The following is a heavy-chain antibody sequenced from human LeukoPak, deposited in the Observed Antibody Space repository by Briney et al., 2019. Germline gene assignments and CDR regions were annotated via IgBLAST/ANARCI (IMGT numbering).Heavy chain of an antibody. Sequence: ASVKVSCKTSGYTFTSYNPNWVRQAPGQGLEWMGLISTYNGNTNYAQRFQGRVTMTTDTSTNTAYMELRSLRSDDTAVYYCARCPYGSGSYLFGGSSYYMDVWGKGTTVTVSS. V-gene: IGHV1-18*01. CDR1: GYTFTSYN. CDR2: ISTYNGNT. D-gene: IGHD3-10*01. J-gene: IGHJ6*03. CDR3: ARCPYGSGSYLFGGSSYYMDV.